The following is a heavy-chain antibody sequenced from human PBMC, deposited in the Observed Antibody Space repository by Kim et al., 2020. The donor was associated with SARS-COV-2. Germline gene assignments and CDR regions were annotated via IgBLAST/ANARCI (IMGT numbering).Heavy chain of an antibody. V-gene: IGHV3-30-3*01. J-gene: IGHJ6*02. Sequence: GGSLRLSCAASGFTFSSYAMHWVRQAPGKGLEWVAVISYDGSNKYYADSVKGRFTISRDNSKNTLYLQMNSLRAEDTAVYYCAREGYSSGWTPRGFYYYGMDVWGQGTTVTVSS. CDR3: AREGYSSGWTPRGFYYYGMDV. CDR1: GFTFSSYA. D-gene: IGHD6-19*01. CDR2: ISYDGSNK.